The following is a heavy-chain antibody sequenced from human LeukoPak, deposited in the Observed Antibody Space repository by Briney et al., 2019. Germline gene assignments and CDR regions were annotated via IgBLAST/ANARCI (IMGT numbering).Heavy chain of an antibody. CDR2: IYSGGGT. Sequence: AGGSLRLSCAASAFNVSTNDMSWVRQAPGKGLEWVSVIYSGGGTYYADSVKGRFSISRDKSKNMLYLQMNSLRAEDTAVYYWARVGYNSGWYRLWGQGTLVTVSS. J-gene: IGHJ4*02. D-gene: IGHD6-19*01. CDR3: ARVGYNSGWYRL. CDR1: AFNVSTND. V-gene: IGHV3-66*01.